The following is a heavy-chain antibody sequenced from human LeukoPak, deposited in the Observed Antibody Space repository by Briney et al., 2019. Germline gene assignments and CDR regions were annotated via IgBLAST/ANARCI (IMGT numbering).Heavy chain of an antibody. CDR3: ARGGIVVVPAAMEPIFDY. Sequence: GASVKVSCKASGYTFTGYYMHWVRQAPGQGREWRGWINPNSGGTNYAQKFQGRVTMTRDTSISTAYMELSRLRSDDTAVYYCARGGIVVVPAAMEPIFDYWGQGTLVTVSS. V-gene: IGHV1-2*02. J-gene: IGHJ4*02. CDR1: GYTFTGYY. CDR2: INPNSGGT. D-gene: IGHD2-2*01.